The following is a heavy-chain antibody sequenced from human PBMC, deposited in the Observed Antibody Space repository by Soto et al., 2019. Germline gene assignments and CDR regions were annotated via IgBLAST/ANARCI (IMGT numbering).Heavy chain of an antibody. CDR2: IYPGDSDT. D-gene: IGHD5-12*01. CDR1: GYSFTSYW. Sequence: GESLKISCKGSGYSFTSYWIGWVRQMPGKGLEWMGIIYPGDSDTRYSPSFQGQVTISADKSISTAYLQWSSLKASDTAMYYCARPERRGYSGYDWVFFDYWGQGTLVTVSS. J-gene: IGHJ4*02. V-gene: IGHV5-51*01. CDR3: ARPERRGYSGYDWVFFDY.